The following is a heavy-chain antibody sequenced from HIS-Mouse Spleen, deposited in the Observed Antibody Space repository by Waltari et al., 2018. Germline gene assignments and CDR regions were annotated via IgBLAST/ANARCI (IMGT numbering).Heavy chain of an antibody. J-gene: IGHJ2*01. CDR3: AREIPYSSSWYDWYFDL. CDR2: IYYSAST. CDR1: GGSISSSSYY. D-gene: IGHD6-13*01. Sequence: QLQLQESGPGLVKPSETLSLTCTVSGGSISSSSYYWGWIRQPPGKGLEWIGSIYYSASTSYNPSLKSRVTIPVDTSKNQFSLKLSSVTAADTAVYYCAREIPYSSSWYDWYFDLWGRGTLVTVSS. V-gene: IGHV4-39*07.